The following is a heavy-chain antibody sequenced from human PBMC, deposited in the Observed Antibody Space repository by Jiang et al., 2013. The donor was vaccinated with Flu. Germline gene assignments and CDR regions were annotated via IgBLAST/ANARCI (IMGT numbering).Heavy chain of an antibody. CDR3: ARDFLGYCAGGTCSFSYFDY. CDR2: INAASGNT. J-gene: IGHJ4*02. V-gene: IGHV1-3*01. Sequence: SGAEVKKPGASVKVSCEASGYTFTSYGLHWVRQAPGQRLEWMGWINAASGNTKYSQNFQGRLTITRDTSARTAYTEVSGLRAEDTAVYYCARDFLGYCAGGTCSFSYFDYWGQGTLVTVSA. D-gene: IGHD2-8*02. CDR1: GYTFTSYG.